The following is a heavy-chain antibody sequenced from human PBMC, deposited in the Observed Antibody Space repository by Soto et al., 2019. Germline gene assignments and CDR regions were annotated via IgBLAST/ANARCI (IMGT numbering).Heavy chain of an antibody. V-gene: IGHV4-39*01. CDR2: IYYSGST. CDR1: GGSISSSSYY. D-gene: IGHD6-13*01. Sequence: ASETLSLTCTVSGGSISSSSYYWGWIRQPPGKGLEWIGSIYYSGSTYYNPSLKSRVTISVDTSKNQFSLKLSSVTAADTAVYYCARLRALTAAVPSPLWGQGTLVTVSS. CDR3: ARLRALTAAVPSPL. J-gene: IGHJ4*02.